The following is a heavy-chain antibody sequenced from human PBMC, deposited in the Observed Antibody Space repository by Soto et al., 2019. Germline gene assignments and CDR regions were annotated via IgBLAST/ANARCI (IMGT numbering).Heavy chain of an antibody. V-gene: IGHV3-23*01. CDR3: AKRGSGSYYTY. CDR2: ISGSGGST. Sequence: PGGSLRLSCAASGFTFSSYAMNWVRQAPGKGLEWVSVISGSGGSTYYADSVKGRFTISRDNSKNTLYLQMNSLRAEDTAVYYCAKRGSGSYYTYWGQGTLVTVSS. J-gene: IGHJ4*02. CDR1: GFTFSSYA. D-gene: IGHD3-10*01.